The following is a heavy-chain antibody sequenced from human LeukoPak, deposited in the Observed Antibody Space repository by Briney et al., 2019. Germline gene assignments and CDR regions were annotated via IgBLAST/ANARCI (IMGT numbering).Heavy chain of an antibody. D-gene: IGHD6-13*01. CDR1: GGSISSGGYY. Sequence: SETLSLTFTVSGGSISSGGYYWSWIRQHPGKGLEWIGYIYYSGSTYYSPSLKSRVTISVDTSKNQFSLKLSSVTAADTAVYYCARWSIAAAAGGDWGQGTLVIVSS. V-gene: IGHV4-31*03. J-gene: IGHJ4*02. CDR2: IYYSGST. CDR3: ARWSIAAAAGGD.